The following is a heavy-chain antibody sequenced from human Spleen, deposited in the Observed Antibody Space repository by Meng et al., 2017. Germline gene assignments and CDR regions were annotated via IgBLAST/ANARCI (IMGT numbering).Heavy chain of an antibody. J-gene: IGHJ4*02. Sequence: GESLKISCAASGFTFSSSWMHWVCQAPEKGLEWVADIRCDGSEKYYVDSVKGRLTISRDNAKNSLYLQVNSLRAEDTAVYYCARDHYEGARPLDYWGQGTLVTVSS. D-gene: IGHD1-26*01. CDR2: IRCDGSEK. CDR1: GFTFSSSW. CDR3: ARDHYEGARPLDY. V-gene: IGHV3-52*01.